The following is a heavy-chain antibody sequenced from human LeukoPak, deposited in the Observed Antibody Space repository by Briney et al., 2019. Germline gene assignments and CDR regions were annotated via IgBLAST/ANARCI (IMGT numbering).Heavy chain of an antibody. CDR3: ARGQVAAAGTPDY. J-gene: IGHJ4*02. CDR1: GGSFSGYY. Sequence: SETLSLTCAVYGGSFSGYYWSWIRQPPGKGLEWIGEINHSGSTNYNPSLKSRVTISVDTSKNQFSLKLSSVTAADTAVYYCARGQVAAAGTPDYWGQGALVTVSS. CDR2: INHSGST. V-gene: IGHV4-34*01. D-gene: IGHD6-13*01.